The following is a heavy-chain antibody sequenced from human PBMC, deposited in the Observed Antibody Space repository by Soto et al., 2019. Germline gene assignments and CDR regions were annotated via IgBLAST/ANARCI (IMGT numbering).Heavy chain of an antibody. CDR1: GFSLSTSRMG. CDR2: IYWYDDE. CDR3: ANRTPSHYGLDV. J-gene: IGHJ6*02. V-gene: IGHV2-5*01. Sequence: QITLKESGPTLVKPTQTLTLTCTFSGFSLSTSRMGVGWIRQPPGKALECLALIYWYDDERYSPSLKSRLTITKDTSKKQVVLTMTNMDPVDTGTYYGANRTPSHYGLDVWGQGTTVTVSS. D-gene: IGHD2-2*01.